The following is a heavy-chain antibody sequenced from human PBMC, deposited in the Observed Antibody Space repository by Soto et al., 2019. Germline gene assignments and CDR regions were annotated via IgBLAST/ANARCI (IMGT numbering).Heavy chain of an antibody. J-gene: IGHJ4*02. Sequence: GGSLRLSCAASGFTFDDYAMHWVRQAPGKGLEWVSGISWNSGSIGYADSVKGRFTISRDNAKNSLYRQMNSLRAEDTALYYCAKDIDSSPYYFDYWGQGTLVTVSS. V-gene: IGHV3-9*01. CDR1: GFTFDDYA. CDR3: AKDIDSSPYYFDY. D-gene: IGHD6-6*01. CDR2: ISWNSGSI.